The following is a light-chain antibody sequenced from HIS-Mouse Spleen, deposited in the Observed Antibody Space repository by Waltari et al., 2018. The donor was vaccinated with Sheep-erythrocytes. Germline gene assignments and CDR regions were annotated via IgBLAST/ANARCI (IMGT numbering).Light chain of an antibody. J-gene: IGLJ3*02. Sequence: QSALTQPASVSGSPGQSITISCTGTSSDVGSYNLVSWYQQPPRKAPKLMIYEGSKRPSGVSNRVSGSKSGNTASLTISGRQAEDEADYYCCSYAGSSTWVFGGGTKLTVL. CDR1: SSDVGSYNL. CDR2: EGS. V-gene: IGLV2-23*01. CDR3: CSYAGSSTWV.